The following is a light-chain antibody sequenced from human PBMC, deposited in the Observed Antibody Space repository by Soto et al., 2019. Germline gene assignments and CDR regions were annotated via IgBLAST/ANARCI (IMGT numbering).Light chain of an antibody. CDR2: LGS. CDR3: MQARQTPFT. Sequence: ILMTQTPLSLSIIPGQTASISCKSSQSLLHSDGNNYLDWYLQKPGQSPQLLIYLGSTRASGVPDRFSGSGSDTDFTLKITRVEAEDVGIYYCMQARQTPFTFGQGTKLEVK. CDR1: QSLLHSDGNNY. J-gene: IGKJ2*01. V-gene: IGKV2-28*01.